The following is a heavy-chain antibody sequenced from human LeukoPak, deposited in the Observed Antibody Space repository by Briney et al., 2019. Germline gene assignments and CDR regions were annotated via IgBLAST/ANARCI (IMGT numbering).Heavy chain of an antibody. V-gene: IGHV2-5*02. CDR1: GFSLTTSGVG. CDR3: AQWRRNWFDP. D-gene: IGHD3-3*01. CDR2: IYWDDDK. Sequence: SGPTLVKPTQTLTPTCTFSGFSLTTSGVGVGWIRQPPGKALEWLALIYWDDDKRYSPSLKSRLIITKDTSKNQVVLTMTNMDPVDTATYYCAQWRRNWFDPWGQGTLVTVSS. J-gene: IGHJ5*02.